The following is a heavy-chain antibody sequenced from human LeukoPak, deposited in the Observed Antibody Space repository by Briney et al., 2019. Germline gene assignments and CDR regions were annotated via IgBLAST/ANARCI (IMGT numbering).Heavy chain of an antibody. V-gene: IGHV1-18*01. Sequence: ASVKVSCKASGYTFTSYGISWVRQAPGQGLEWMGWISAYNGNTNYAQKLQGRVTMTTDTSTSTAYMELRSLRSDDTAVYYCARDHWSDDYVGGSYGYWGQGTLVTVSS. D-gene: IGHD3-16*01. CDR1: GYTFTSYG. CDR2: ISAYNGNT. J-gene: IGHJ4*02. CDR3: ARDHWSDDYVGGSYGY.